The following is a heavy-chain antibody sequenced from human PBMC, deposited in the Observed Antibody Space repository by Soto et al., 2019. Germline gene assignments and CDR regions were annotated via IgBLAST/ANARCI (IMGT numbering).Heavy chain of an antibody. D-gene: IGHD6-19*01. Sequence: EVQLLESGGNLVQPGGSLRLSCAASGFTFSTYAMSWVRQAPGRGLEWVSVISDSGYSTYYVDSVEGRFTISRDNSKNTLYLQMSSLRAEDTAVYYCAKTSSGWYFDYWGQGTLVTVSS. CDR1: GFTFSTYA. J-gene: IGHJ4*02. V-gene: IGHV3-23*01. CDR3: AKTSSGWYFDY. CDR2: ISDSGYST.